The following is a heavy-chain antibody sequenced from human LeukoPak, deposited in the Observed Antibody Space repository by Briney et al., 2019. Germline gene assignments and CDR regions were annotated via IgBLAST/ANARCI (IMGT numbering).Heavy chain of an antibody. Sequence: SQTLSLTCPVSGGSLSSGGYYWRWIRQHPGKGLEWIGYIYYSGNTYHNPSLKSRVTISVDTSKNQFSLKLSSVTAADTAVYYCARARIGYCSSTSCYAGGLEYYFDYWGQGTLVTVSS. CDR1: GGSLSSGGYY. CDR3: ARARIGYCSSTSCYAGGLEYYFDY. CDR2: IYYSGNT. V-gene: IGHV4-31*03. D-gene: IGHD2-2*01. J-gene: IGHJ4*02.